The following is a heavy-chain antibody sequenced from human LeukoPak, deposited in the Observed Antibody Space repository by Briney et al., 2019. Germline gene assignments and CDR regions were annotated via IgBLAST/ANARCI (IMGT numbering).Heavy chain of an antibody. CDR2: IYSGGST. V-gene: IGHV3-66*01. D-gene: IGHD3-9*01. J-gene: IGHJ6*02. CDR3: ARDRPDTYYYYGMDV. CDR1: GGSISSYY. Sequence: ETLSLTCTVSGGSISSYYWSWVRQAPGKGLDWVSVIYSGGSTYYADSVKGRFTISRDNSKNTLYLQMNSLRAEDTAVYYCARDRPDTYYYYGMDVWGQGTTVTVSS.